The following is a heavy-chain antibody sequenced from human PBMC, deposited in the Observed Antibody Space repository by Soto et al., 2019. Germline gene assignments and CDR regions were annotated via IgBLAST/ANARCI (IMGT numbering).Heavy chain of an antibody. J-gene: IGHJ4*02. CDR3: ARGSGIVALPGELEDVNYDY. V-gene: IGHV4-34*01. CDR1: GQSFSGHS. CDR2: INESGSR. Sequence: QVQLQQWGAGLVKPSETLSLSCAVYGQSFSGHSWAWIRQPPGKGLEWIVEINESGSRYYNPSLKSRVTISTDTSKNQYSLKLSSVSSANTAAYFCARGSGIVALPGELEDVNYDYWGQRTLVNDSS. D-gene: IGHD2-21*01.